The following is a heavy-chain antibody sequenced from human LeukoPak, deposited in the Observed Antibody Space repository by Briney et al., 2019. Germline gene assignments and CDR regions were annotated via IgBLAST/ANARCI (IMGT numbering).Heavy chain of an antibody. CDR3: ARGYDSSGLGSVFDY. CDR1: GFTFSSYS. V-gene: IGHV3-21*01. CDR2: ISSSSYI. D-gene: IGHD3-22*01. Sequence: GGSLRLSCAASGFTFSSYSMNWVRQAPGKGLEWVSSISSSSYIYYADSVKGRFTISRDNAKNSLYLQMNSLRAEDTAVYYCARGYDSSGLGSVFDYWGQGTLVTVSS. J-gene: IGHJ4*02.